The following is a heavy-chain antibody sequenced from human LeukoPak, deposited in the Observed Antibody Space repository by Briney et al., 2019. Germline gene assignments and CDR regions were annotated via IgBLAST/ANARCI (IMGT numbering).Heavy chain of an antibody. CDR2: IDWDDDK. D-gene: IGHD4-17*01. V-gene: IGHV2-70*11. CDR3: ARIKTVTNYYYYYMDV. CDR1: GFSLSTSGMC. Sequence: SGPALVKPTQTLTLTCTFSGFSLSTSGMCESWIRQPPGKALEWLARIDWDDDKYYSTSLKTRLTISKDTSENQVVLTMTNMDPVDTATYYCARIKTVTNYYYYYMDVWGKGTTVTVSS. J-gene: IGHJ6*03.